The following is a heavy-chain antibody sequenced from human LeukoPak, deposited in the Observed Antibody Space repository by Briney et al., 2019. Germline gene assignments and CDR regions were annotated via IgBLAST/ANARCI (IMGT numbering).Heavy chain of an antibody. CDR3: ARAISYCSGGSCYSVEY. CDR1: GFTFSSYG. V-gene: IGHV3-33*01. Sequence: PGGSLRVSCAASGFTFSSYGMHWVRQAPGKGLEWVGIIRYDGSNKYYADSVKGRFTISRDNSKNTLYLQMNSMRVEDTAVYYCARAISYCSGGSCYSVEYWGQGTLVTVCS. CDR2: IRYDGSNK. J-gene: IGHJ4*02. D-gene: IGHD2-15*01.